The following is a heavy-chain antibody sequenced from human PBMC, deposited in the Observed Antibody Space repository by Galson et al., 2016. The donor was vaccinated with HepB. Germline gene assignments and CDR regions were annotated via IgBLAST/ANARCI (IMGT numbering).Heavy chain of an antibody. J-gene: IGHJ3*02. D-gene: IGHD6-19*01. Sequence: SLRLSCAASGFTFSGYGMHWVRQAPGKGLEWVAVIWNDGSNKYYADSVKGRFTISRDNAKNSVYLQMNSLRVEDTAVYYCSRVVYYSGWSDAFDMWGQGTMVTVSS. CDR1: GFTFSGYG. CDR2: IWNDGSNK. CDR3: SRVVYYSGWSDAFDM. V-gene: IGHV3-33*03.